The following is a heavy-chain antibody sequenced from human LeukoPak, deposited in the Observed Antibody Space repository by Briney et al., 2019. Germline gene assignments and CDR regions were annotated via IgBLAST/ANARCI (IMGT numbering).Heavy chain of an antibody. Sequence: SETLSLTCTVSGGSVSSGSYYWSWIRQPPGKGLEWIGYIYYSGSTNYNPSLTSRVTISVDTSKIQFSLKLSSVTAADTAVYYCARVSIAVAGTCDYWGQGTLVTVSS. D-gene: IGHD6-19*01. CDR3: ARVSIAVAGTCDY. V-gene: IGHV4-61*01. J-gene: IGHJ4*02. CDR1: GGSVSSGSYY. CDR2: IYYSGST.